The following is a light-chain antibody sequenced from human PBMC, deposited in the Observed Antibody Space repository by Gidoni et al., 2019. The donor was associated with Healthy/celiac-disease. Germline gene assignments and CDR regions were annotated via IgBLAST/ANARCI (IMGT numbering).Light chain of an antibody. J-gene: IGLJ2*01. CDR2: ENN. Sequence: QSVLTQPPSVSGAPGQRVTISCTGSSSNIGAGLDVHWSQQLPGTAPKLLIYENNNRPSGVPDRFSGSKSGTSASLAITGLQAEDEADYYCQSYDISLTVVVFGGGTKLTVL. CDR1: SSNIGAGLD. CDR3: QSYDISLTVVV. V-gene: IGLV1-40*01.